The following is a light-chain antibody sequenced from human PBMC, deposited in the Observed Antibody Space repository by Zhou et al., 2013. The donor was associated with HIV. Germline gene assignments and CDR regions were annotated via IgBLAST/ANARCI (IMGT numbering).Light chain of an antibody. CDR1: QSVRSY. CDR2: DAS. J-gene: IGKJ5*01. V-gene: IGKV3-11*01. CDR3: QQRNSWPIT. Sequence: EIVLTQSPGTLSLSPGERATLSCTASQSVRSYLAWYQQKPGQAPRLLIFDASNRATGIPARFSGSGSGTDFTLTISRLEPEDFAVYYCQQRNSWPITFGPRDTT.